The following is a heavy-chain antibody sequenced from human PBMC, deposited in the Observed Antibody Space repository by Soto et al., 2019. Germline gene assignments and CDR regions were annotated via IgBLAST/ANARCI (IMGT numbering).Heavy chain of an antibody. CDR3: ARGGRKLLYYGMDV. CDR2: ISSSSSYI. J-gene: IGHJ6*02. Sequence: EVQLVESGGGLVKPGGSLRLSCAASGFTFSSYSMNWVRQAPGKGLEWVSSISSSSSYIYYADSVKGRFTISRDNAKNSLYLQMNSLRAEDTAVYSCARGGRKLLYYGMDVWGQGTTVTVSS. V-gene: IGHV3-21*01. D-gene: IGHD2-15*01. CDR1: GFTFSSYS.